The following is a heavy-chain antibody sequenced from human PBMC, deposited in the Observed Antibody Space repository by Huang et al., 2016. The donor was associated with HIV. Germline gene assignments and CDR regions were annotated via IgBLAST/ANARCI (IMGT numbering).Heavy chain of an antibody. D-gene: IGHD6-13*01. CDR3: AREGIAGDSD. Sequence: QVQLLQSGAEVKKPGASVKVSCKASGYTFTSYGITWVRQAPGQGLEWMGSITAYNGYTNYAQKFPGRLTMTTDTSTSTAYMELRSLRSDDTAMYYCAREGIAGDSDWGQGTLVTISS. V-gene: IGHV1-18*01. J-gene: IGHJ4*02. CDR1: GYTFTSYG. CDR2: ITAYNGYT.